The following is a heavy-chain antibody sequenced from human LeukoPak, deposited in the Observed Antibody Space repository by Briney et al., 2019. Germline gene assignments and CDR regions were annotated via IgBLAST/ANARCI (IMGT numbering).Heavy chain of an antibody. J-gene: IGHJ4*02. CDR1: GFTFDDYA. D-gene: IGHD3-10*01. CDR3: AKGRYYYGSGSYFDY. CDR2: ISWNSGSI. V-gene: IGHV3-9*01. Sequence: GGSLRLSCAASGFTFDDYAMHWVRQAPGKGLEWVSGISWNSGSIGYADSVKGRFTISRDNAKNSLYLQMNSLRAEDTALYYCAKGRYYYGSGSYFDYWGQGTLVTVSS.